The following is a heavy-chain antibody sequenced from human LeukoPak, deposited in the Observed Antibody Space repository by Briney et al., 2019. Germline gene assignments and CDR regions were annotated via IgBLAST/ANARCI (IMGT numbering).Heavy chain of an antibody. Sequence: PGGSLRLSCAASGFTFSSYEMNWVRQAPGKGLEWVSYISSSGSTIYYADSVKGRFTLSRDNAKHSLYLQMNSLRSEDTAVYYCAREHAYYDYVWGSYRHASFDYWGQGTLVTVSS. D-gene: IGHD3-16*02. V-gene: IGHV3-48*03. CDR1: GFTFSSYE. J-gene: IGHJ4*02. CDR3: AREHAYYDYVWGSYRHASFDY. CDR2: ISSSGSTI.